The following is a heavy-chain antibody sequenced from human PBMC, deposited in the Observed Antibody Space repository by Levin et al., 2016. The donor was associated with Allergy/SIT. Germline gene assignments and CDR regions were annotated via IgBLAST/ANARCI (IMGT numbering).Heavy chain of an antibody. CDR1: GGSFSGYY. Sequence: GSLRLSCAVYGGSFSGYYWSWIRQPPGKGLEWIGEINHSGSTNYNPSLKSRVTISVDTSKNQFSLKLSSVTAADTAVYYCARLPPNVLLWFGELLGPTDDFYGMDVWGQGTTVTVSS. J-gene: IGHJ6*02. CDR3: ARLPPNVLLWFGELLGPTDDFYGMDV. V-gene: IGHV4-34*01. D-gene: IGHD3-10*01. CDR2: INHSGST.